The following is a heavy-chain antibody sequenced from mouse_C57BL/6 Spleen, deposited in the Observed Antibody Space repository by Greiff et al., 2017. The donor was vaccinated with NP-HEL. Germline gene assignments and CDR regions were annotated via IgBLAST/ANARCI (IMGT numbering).Heavy chain of an antibody. CDR2: IDPSDSYT. V-gene: IGHV1-50*01. CDR1: GYTFTSYW. J-gene: IGHJ3*01. Sequence: QVQLQQPGAELVKPGASVKLSCKASGYTFTSYWMQWVKQRPGQGLEWIGEIDPSDSYTNYNQKFKGKATLTVDTSSSPSYMQLSSLTSEDSAVYYCARRDYAAWFAYWGQGTLVTVSA. D-gene: IGHD1-1*02. CDR3: ARRDYAAWFAY.